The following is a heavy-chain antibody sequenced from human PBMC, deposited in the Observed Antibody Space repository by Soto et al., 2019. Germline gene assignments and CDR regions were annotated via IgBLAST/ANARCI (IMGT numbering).Heavy chain of an antibody. CDR1: GFTFSSYG. D-gene: IGHD1-26*01. Sequence: QVQLVESGGGVVQPGRSLRLSCAASGFTFSSYGMHWVRQAPGKGLEWVAVISYDGSNKYYADSVKGRFTISRDNSKNTLYLQMNSLRVEDTAVYYCAKSGGIWGQGTMVTVSS. V-gene: IGHV3-30*18. J-gene: IGHJ3*02. CDR3: AKSGGI. CDR2: ISYDGSNK.